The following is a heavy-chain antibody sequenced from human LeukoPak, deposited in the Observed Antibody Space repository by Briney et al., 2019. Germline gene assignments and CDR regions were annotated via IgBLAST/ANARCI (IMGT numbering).Heavy chain of an antibody. CDR1: GFTFSSYA. V-gene: IGHV3-23*01. CDR2: ISGSGSGT. Sequence: GGSLRLSCAASGFTFSSYAMGWVRQAPGKGLEWVSSISGSGSGTNYADSVKGRFTISRDNSKNTLYLQMNSLRAEDTAVYYCAKTYIVATTHFDYWGLGALVTVSS. D-gene: IGHD5-12*01. CDR3: AKTYIVATTHFDY. J-gene: IGHJ4*02.